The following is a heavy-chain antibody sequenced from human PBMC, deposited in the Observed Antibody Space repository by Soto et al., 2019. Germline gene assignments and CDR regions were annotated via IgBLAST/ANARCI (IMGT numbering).Heavy chain of an antibody. CDR3: AKVSQLDPSNPYRIDQSVTPLELWFGEPSEMYYFDY. J-gene: IGHJ4*02. Sequence: ASETLSLTCAVSGGSISSGGYSWSWIRQPPGKGLEWIGYIYHSGSTYYNPSLKSRVTISVDRSKNQFSLKLSSVTAADTAVYYCAKVSQLDPSNPYRIDQSVTPLELWFGEPSEMYYFDYWGQGTLVTVSS. V-gene: IGHV4-30-2*02. CDR1: GGSISSGGYS. D-gene: IGHD3-10*01. CDR2: IYHSGST.